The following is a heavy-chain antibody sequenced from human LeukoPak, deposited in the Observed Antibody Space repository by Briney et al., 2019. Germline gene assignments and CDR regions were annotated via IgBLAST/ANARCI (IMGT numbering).Heavy chain of an antibody. CDR3: ARGGSGSYLNWFDP. J-gene: IGHJ5*02. Sequence: SETLSLTCTVSGGSISSGGYYWSWIRQHPGKGLEWIGYIYYSGSTYYNPSLKSRVTISVDTSKNQFSLKLSSVTAADTAVYYCARGGSGSYLNWFDPWGQGTLVTVSS. V-gene: IGHV4-31*03. CDR2: IYYSGST. D-gene: IGHD3-10*01. CDR1: GGSISSGGYY.